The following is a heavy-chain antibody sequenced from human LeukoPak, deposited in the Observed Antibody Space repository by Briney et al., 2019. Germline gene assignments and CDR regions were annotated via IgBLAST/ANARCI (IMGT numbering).Heavy chain of an antibody. J-gene: IGHJ3*02. CDR2: IYYSGST. CDR1: GGSISSSSYY. Sequence: TPSETQSLTCTVSGGSISSSSYYWGWVRQPPGKGLEWIGSIYYSGSTYYNPSLKSRVTISVDTSKNQFSLRLSSVTAADTAVYYCARRRGGAMYAFNMWGQGTMVTVSA. V-gene: IGHV4-39*07. CDR3: ARRRGGAMYAFNM. D-gene: IGHD3-16*01.